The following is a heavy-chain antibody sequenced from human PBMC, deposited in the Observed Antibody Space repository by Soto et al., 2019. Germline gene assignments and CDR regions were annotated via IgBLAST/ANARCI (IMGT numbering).Heavy chain of an antibody. J-gene: IGHJ4*02. Sequence: GGSLRLSCAASGFTFSSYAMSWVRQAPGKGLEWVSAISGSGGSTYYADSVKGRFTISRDNSKNTLYLQMNSLRAEDTAVYYCARGATGGSAGSYYNFDYWGQGTLVTVSS. CDR1: GFTFSSYA. CDR2: ISGSGGST. D-gene: IGHD3-10*01. V-gene: IGHV3-23*01. CDR3: ARGATGGSAGSYYNFDY.